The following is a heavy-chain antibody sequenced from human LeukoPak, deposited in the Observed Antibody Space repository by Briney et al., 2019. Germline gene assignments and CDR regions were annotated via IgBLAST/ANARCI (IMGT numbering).Heavy chain of an antibody. CDR1: GFTFSNYA. CDR2: ISGSGANT. D-gene: IGHD4-17*01. J-gene: IGHJ4*02. Sequence: GGSLRLSCAASGFTFSNYAMTWVRQAPGRGLEWVSGISGSGANTKYADSMRGRFTISRDNSKNTLYLQMDSLRVDDTAIYYCARDPAPHISDYYSDSWGQGTLVTVSP. CDR3: ARDPAPHISDYYSDS. V-gene: IGHV3-23*01.